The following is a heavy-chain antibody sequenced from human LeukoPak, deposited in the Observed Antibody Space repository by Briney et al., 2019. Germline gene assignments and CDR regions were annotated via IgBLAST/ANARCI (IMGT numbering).Heavy chain of an antibody. V-gene: IGHV1-18*04. J-gene: IGHJ5*02. CDR3: ARDLPAGSIP. Sequence: ASVKVSCKASGYTFTGYYIHWVRQAPGQGLEWMGWISPYNGNTNYAQNFQGRVTMTTDTSTTTVCMELRSLRSDDTAVYYCARDLPAGSIPWGQGTLVTVSS. CDR1: GYTFTGYY. CDR2: ISPYNGNT. D-gene: IGHD6-19*01.